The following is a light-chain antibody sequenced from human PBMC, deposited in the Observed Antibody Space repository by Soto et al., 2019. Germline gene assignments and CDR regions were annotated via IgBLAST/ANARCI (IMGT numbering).Light chain of an antibody. CDR2: DVS. Sequence: SALTQPASVSGSPGQSITISCTGTRSDVGGYDYVSWYQQHPGKAPKLIISDVSNRPSGVSTRFSGSKSGNTASLTISGLQADDEGDYYCCSYTTSSTPIVFGGGTKLTVL. J-gene: IGLJ2*01. CDR3: CSYTTSSTPIV. CDR1: RSDVGGYDY. V-gene: IGLV2-14*01.